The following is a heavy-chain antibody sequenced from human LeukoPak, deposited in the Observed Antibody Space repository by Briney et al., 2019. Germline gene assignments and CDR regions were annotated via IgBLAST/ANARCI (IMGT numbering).Heavy chain of an antibody. V-gene: IGHV4-4*07. D-gene: IGHD5-18*01. J-gene: IGHJ6*03. CDR3: ARGGYIYRSYYYMDV. CDR2: NHTSGST. CDR1: GGSISSYY. Sequence: SETLSLTCTLSGGSISSYYWSWVRPPAGKGLEWVGRNHTSGSTNYNPSLKSRVTMSADTSKNHFSLKLSSVTAADTAVYYCARGGYIYRSYYYMDVWGKGTTVTISS.